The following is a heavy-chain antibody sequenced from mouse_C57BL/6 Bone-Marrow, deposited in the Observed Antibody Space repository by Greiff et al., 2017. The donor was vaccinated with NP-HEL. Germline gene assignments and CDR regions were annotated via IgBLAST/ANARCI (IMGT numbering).Heavy chain of an antibody. CDR2: IKPSTGGT. J-gene: IGHJ3*01. CDR3: ARNYDYVWFAY. V-gene: IGHV1-42*01. CDR1: GYSFTGYY. Sequence: VQLKQSGPELVKPGASVKISCKASGYSFTGYYMNWVKQSPEKSLEWIGEIKPSTGGTTYNQKFKAKATLTVDKSASTAYMQLKSLTSEDSAVYYCARNYDYVWFAYWGQGTLVTVSA. D-gene: IGHD2-4*01.